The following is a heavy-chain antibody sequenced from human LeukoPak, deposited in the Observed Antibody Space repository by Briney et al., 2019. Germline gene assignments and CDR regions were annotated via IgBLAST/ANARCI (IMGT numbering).Heavy chain of an antibody. D-gene: IGHD6-19*01. V-gene: IGHV1-2*02. CDR2: INPNSGGT. Sequence: ASVKVSCKASGYTFTGYYMHWVRQAPGQGLERMGWINPNSGGTNYAQKFQGRVTMTRDTSLSTAYMELSRLRSDDTAVYYCARGAVAATFFDYWGQGTLVTVSS. CDR3: ARGAVAATFFDY. J-gene: IGHJ4*02. CDR1: GYTFTGYY.